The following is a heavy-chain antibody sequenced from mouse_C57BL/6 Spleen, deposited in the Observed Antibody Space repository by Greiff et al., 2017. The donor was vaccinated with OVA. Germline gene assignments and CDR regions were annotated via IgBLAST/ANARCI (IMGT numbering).Heavy chain of an antibody. CDR3: ARYYGTDWYFDV. Sequence: QVQLQQSGAELARPGASVKMSCKASGYTFTSYTMHWVKQRPGQGLEWIGYINPSSGYTKYNQKFKDKATLTADKSSSTAYMQLSSLTSEDSAVYYCARYYGTDWYFDVWGTGTTVTVSS. J-gene: IGHJ1*03. CDR1: GYTFTSYT. V-gene: IGHV1-4*01. D-gene: IGHD2-1*01. CDR2: INPSSGYT.